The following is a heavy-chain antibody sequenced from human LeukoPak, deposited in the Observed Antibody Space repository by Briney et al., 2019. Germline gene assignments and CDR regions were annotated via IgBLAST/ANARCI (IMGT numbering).Heavy chain of an antibody. Sequence: SETLSLTCAVYGGSFSGYYWSWVRQPPGKGLEWIGEINHSGSTNYNPSRKSRVTISVDTSKNQFSLKLSSVTAADTALYYCARGCYDYLGGSYHSRRGFDPWGQGTLVTVSS. V-gene: IGHV4-34*01. CDR3: ARGCYDYLGGSYHSRRGFDP. CDR1: GGSFSGYY. CDR2: INHSGST. J-gene: IGHJ5*02. D-gene: IGHD3-16*02.